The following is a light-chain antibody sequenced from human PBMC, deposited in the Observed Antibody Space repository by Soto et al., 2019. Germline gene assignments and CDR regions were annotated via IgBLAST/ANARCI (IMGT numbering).Light chain of an antibody. CDR2: KAS. CDR1: QSINTW. CDR3: QQYQTYSQ. J-gene: IGKJ1*01. Sequence: DIQMTQSPSTLSASVGDRVTITCRASQSINTWLAWYQLKPGRAPKLQIYKASTLESGVSSRFSGSGSGTEFTLTISSLQPDDFATYYCQQYQTYSQFGQGTRVEIK. V-gene: IGKV1-5*03.